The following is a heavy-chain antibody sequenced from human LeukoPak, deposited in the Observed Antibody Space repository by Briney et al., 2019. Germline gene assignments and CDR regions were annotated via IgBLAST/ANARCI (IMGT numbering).Heavy chain of an antibody. J-gene: IGHJ6*02. CDR1: GFTLSDHY. D-gene: IGHD4-17*01. CDR3: ARTVTTNYAIDV. CDR2: TRNKARSYTT. Sequence: GGSLRLYCAASGFTLSDHYVDWVRQAPGKGLEWVGRTRNKARSYTTEYAASVDGRFTISRDDSKNLLNLQMNSLKAEDTAVYYCARTVTTNYAIDVWGQGTTVTVSS. V-gene: IGHV3-72*01.